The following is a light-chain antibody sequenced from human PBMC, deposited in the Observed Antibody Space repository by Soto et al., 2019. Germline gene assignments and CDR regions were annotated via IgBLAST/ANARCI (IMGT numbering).Light chain of an antibody. V-gene: IGKV1-27*01. Sequence: DIQITQSPSSLSASVGDRVTITCRASQGINNFLAWYQQKPGKVPKLLIYAASTLHSGVPSRFSGSASGTDFTLTISSLQPEDVATYYCQQDNSAPWTFGQATKVEI. CDR1: QGINNF. J-gene: IGKJ1*01. CDR3: QQDNSAPWT. CDR2: AAS.